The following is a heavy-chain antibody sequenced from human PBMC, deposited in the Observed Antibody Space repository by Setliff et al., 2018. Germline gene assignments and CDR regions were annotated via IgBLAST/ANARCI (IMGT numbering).Heavy chain of an antibody. D-gene: IGHD2-2*01. CDR2: IKSDGSNT. J-gene: IGHJ4*02. CDR1: EFTFRNYY. CDR3: ARGGCSATSCLDY. Sequence: GGSLRLSCAASEFTFRNYYMHWVRQAPGKGLMWVSYIKSDGSNTHYADSVEGRFTISRDNAKNTLYLQMNSLRAEDTAVYYCARGGCSATSCLDYWGQGILVTV. V-gene: IGHV3-74*01.